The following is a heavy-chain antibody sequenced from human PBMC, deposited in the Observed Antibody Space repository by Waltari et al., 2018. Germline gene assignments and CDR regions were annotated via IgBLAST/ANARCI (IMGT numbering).Heavy chain of an antibody. CDR2: IYHSGST. Sequence: QVQLQESGPGLVKPSGTLSLTCPFSGLSLRPNNWWSWVRPPPGKGLEWIGEIYHSGSTNYNPSLESRVTISVDKSKNQFSLKVRSVTAADTAVYYCARVAVPAVTTNWFDPWSQGTLVTVSS. CDR3: ARVAVPAVTTNWFDP. CDR1: GLSLRPNNW. D-gene: IGHD2-2*01. J-gene: IGHJ5*02. V-gene: IGHV4-4*02.